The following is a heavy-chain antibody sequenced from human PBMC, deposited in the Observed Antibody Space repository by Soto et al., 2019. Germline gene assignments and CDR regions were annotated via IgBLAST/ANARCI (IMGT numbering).Heavy chain of an antibody. Sequence: SETLSLTCTVSGGSISSYYWSWIRQPPGKGLEWIGYIYYSGSTNYNPSLKSRVTISVDTSKNQFSLKLSSVTAADTAVYYCASMRVIAAGDYYYYYGMDVWGQGTTVTVSS. CDR1: GGSISSYY. V-gene: IGHV4-59*01. D-gene: IGHD6-13*01. CDR2: IYYSGST. CDR3: ASMRVIAAGDYYYYYGMDV. J-gene: IGHJ6*02.